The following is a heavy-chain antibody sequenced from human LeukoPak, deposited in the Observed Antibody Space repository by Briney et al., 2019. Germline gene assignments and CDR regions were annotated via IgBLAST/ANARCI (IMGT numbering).Heavy chain of an antibody. V-gene: IGHV3-74*01. J-gene: IGHJ4*02. CDR2: INTDGAGT. CDR3: ARVKSGSYYPIDY. CDR1: GFTFSNYW. Sequence: GGSLRLSCAASGFTFSNYWMHWVRQTPGKGLVWVSRINTDGAGTSYADSVKGRFTISRDGAKNTLYLQMSGLRAEDTAVYYCARVKSGSYYPIDYWGQGTLVTVSS. D-gene: IGHD1-26*01.